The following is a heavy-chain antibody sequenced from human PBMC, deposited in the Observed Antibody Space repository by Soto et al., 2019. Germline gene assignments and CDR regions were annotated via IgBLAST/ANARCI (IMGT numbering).Heavy chain of an antibody. D-gene: IGHD6-13*01. CDR1: GGSISSYY. V-gene: IGHV4-59*01. J-gene: IGHJ6*03. CDR2: IYYSGST. CDR3: ARGDSSSWVSYYYMDV. Sequence: PSETLSLTCTVSGGSISSYYWSWIRQXPGKGLEWIGYIYYSGSTNYNPSLKSRVTISVDTSKNQFSLKLSSVTAADTAVYYCARGDSSSWVSYYYMDVWGKGTTVTVSS.